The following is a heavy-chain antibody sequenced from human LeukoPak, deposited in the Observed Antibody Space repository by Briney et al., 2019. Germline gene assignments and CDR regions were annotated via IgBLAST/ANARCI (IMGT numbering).Heavy chain of an antibody. J-gene: IGHJ5*02. Sequence: GGSLRLSCAASGFTFSSYGMHWVRQAPGKGLEWVAVIWYDGSNKYYADSVKGRFTISRDNSKNTLYLQMNSLRAEDTAVYCCAREGGSSAYNWFDPWGQGTLVTVSS. D-gene: IGHD5-12*01. CDR3: AREGGSSAYNWFDP. V-gene: IGHV3-33*01. CDR1: GFTFSSYG. CDR2: IWYDGSNK.